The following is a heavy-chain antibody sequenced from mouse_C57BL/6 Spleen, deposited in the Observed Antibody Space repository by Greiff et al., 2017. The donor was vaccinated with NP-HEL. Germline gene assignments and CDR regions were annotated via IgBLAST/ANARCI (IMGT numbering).Heavy chain of an antibody. J-gene: IGHJ2*01. CDR3: ARWGYYGNSYYCDY. CDR2: IYPGSGNT. V-gene: IGHV1-76*01. CDR1: GYTFTDYY. Sequence: QVQLQQSGAELVRPGASVKLSCKASGYTFTDYYINWVKQRPGQGLEWIARIYPGSGNTYYNEKFKGKATLTAEKSSSTAYMQLSSLTSEDSAVYFCARWGYYGNSYYCDYWGQGTTLTVSS. D-gene: IGHD2-1*01.